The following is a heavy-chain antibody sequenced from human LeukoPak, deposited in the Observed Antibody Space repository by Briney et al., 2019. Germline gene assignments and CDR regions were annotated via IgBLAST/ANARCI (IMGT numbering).Heavy chain of an antibody. Sequence: ASVKVSCKASGYTFTVYYMHWVRQAPGQGLEWMGWLNPNSGGTNYAQKFQGRVTMTRDTSISTAYMELSRLRSDDTAVYYCARVKGGYDSRVDYGGQGTLVTVSS. D-gene: IGHD5-12*01. CDR1: GYTFTVYY. CDR3: ARVKGGYDSRVDY. CDR2: LNPNSGGT. J-gene: IGHJ4*02. V-gene: IGHV1-2*02.